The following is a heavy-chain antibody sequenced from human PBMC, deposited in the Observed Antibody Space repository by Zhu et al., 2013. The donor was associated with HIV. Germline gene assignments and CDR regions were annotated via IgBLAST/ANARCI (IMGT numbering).Heavy chain of an antibody. CDR2: IYSGGTT. CDR3: ALRSTDSSDLKGAFDI. CDR1: GFIVSTKH. D-gene: IGHD3-22*01. J-gene: IGHJ3*02. Sequence: EVQVVETGGGLIQPGGSLRLSCAASGFIVSTKHMNWVRQGPGKGLEWVSVIYSGGTTYYADSVKGRFTISRDNSKNTLFLQMNSLRAEDTAVYFCALRSTDSSDLKGAFDIWGQGTVVTVSS. V-gene: IGHV3-53*02.